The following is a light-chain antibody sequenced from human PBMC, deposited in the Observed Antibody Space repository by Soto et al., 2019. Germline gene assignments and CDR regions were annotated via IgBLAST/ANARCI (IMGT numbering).Light chain of an antibody. Sequence: MLLTQSPCTLSLYPGERATLSCRASQSVSNNYLAWYQQKPGQAPRILIYGASNRANGIPDRFSGSGSGTEFNLTISRLEHEDFAVSYCQQYGSQGKFGQGKKV. CDR2: GAS. CDR3: QQYGSQGK. V-gene: IGKV3-20*01. CDR1: QSVSNNY. J-gene: IGKJ1*01.